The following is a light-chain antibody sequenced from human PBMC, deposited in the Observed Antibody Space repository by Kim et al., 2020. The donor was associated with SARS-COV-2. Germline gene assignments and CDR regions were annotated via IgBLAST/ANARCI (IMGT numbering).Light chain of an antibody. CDR1: QAISNY. J-gene: IGKJ1*01. Sequence: ASVGDRVTITWRASQAISNYLAWYQQKPGQVPRLLIYAASNLQSGVPSRFSGSGSGTDFTLTISSLQPEDVATYYCQKYNSALRTFGQGTKVDIK. V-gene: IGKV1-27*01. CDR2: AAS. CDR3: QKYNSALRT.